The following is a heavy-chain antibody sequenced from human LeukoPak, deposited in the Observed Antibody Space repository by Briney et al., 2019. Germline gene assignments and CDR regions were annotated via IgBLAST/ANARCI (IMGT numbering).Heavy chain of an antibody. CDR3: ARDRWGYCSSTSCYGLFDY. J-gene: IGHJ4*02. CDR1: GYTFTGYG. Sequence: ASVKVSCKDSGYTFTGYGIRWVRQAPGQGLEWMGWISAYNGNTNYAQKLQGRVTMTTDTSTSTAYMELRSLRSDDTAVYYCARDRWGYCSSTSCYGLFDYWGQETLVTVSS. CDR2: ISAYNGNT. V-gene: IGHV1-18*01. D-gene: IGHD2-2*01.